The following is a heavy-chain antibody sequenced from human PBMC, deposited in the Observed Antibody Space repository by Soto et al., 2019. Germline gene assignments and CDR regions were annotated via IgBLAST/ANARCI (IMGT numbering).Heavy chain of an antibody. CDR2: IFPKTGAT. Sequence: ASVKFSCKNSVYRFTDDYMHWVRQAPGQGLEWMGFIFPKTGATNYKQNFQGRVTMTRDTSITTVYMELNSLTSDDTAVYYCVRENWYYDYWGQGSLVTVSS. D-gene: IGHD1-7*01. V-gene: IGHV1-2*02. J-gene: IGHJ4*02. CDR1: VYRFTDDY. CDR3: VRENWYYDY.